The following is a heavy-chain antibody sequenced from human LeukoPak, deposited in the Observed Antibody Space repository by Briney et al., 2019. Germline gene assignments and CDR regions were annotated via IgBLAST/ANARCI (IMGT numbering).Heavy chain of an antibody. Sequence: GRSLRLSCAASGFTFSSYGMHWVREAPGKGLEWVAVISYDGSNKYYADSVKGRFTISRDNSKNTLYLQMNSLRAEDTAVYYCAKIGLGELSFNYWGQGTLVTASS. CDR2: ISYDGSNK. V-gene: IGHV3-30*18. CDR1: GFTFSSYG. J-gene: IGHJ4*02. D-gene: IGHD3-16*02. CDR3: AKIGLGELSFNY.